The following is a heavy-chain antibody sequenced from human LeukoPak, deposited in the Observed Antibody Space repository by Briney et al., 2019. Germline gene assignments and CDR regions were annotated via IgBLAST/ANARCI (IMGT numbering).Heavy chain of an antibody. CDR1: GYTFTGYH. J-gene: IGHJ3*02. Sequence: AASVKVSCKASGYTFTGYHMHWVRQAPGQGLEWMGWINPNSGGTNYAQKFQGRVTMTRDTSVSTAYMELSRLRSDDTAVYYCARDLAYYYGSGSYYPNAAFDIWGQGTMVTVSS. D-gene: IGHD3-10*01. V-gene: IGHV1-2*02. CDR3: ARDLAYYYGSGSYYPNAAFDI. CDR2: INPNSGGT.